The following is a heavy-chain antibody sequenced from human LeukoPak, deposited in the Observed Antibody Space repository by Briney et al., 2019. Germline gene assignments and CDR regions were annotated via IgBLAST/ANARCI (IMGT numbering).Heavy chain of an antibody. CDR2: ISSSSSYI. J-gene: IGHJ4*02. D-gene: IGHD3/OR15-3a*01. Sequence: GGSLRLSCAASGFTFSIYSMNWVRQAPGKGLEWVSSISSSSSYIYYADSVKGRFTISRDNAKNSLYLQMNSLRAEDTAVYYCARGGGLALDYWGQGTLVTVSS. CDR1: GFTFSIYS. CDR3: ARGGGLALDY. V-gene: IGHV3-21*01.